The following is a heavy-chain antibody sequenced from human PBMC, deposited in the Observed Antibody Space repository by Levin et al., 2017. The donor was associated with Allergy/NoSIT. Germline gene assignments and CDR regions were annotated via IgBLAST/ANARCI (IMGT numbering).Heavy chain of an antibody. V-gene: IGHV3-15*01. J-gene: IGHJ4*02. CDR2: IKSKILGETT. CDR1: GFTFTNAW. CDR3: TSGAVVAAATDY. D-gene: IGHD2-15*01. Sequence: TGGSLRLSCVASGFTFTNAWMSWVRQAPGKGLEWVARIKSKILGETTDYAAPVRDRFTISRDDSKNTLYLQMNSLKAEDTAVYYCTSGAVVAAATDYWGQGTLVTVSS.